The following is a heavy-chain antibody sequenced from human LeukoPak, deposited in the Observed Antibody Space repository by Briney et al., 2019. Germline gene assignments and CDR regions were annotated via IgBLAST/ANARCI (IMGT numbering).Heavy chain of an antibody. J-gene: IGHJ6*02. Sequence: GGSLRLSCAASGFTFSSHGMHWVRQAPGKGLEWVAVISYDGSNKYYADSVKGRFTISRDNSKNTLYLQMNSLRAEDTAVYYCARDLSIAAGPPYYYGMDVWGQGTTVTVSS. CDR3: ARDLSIAAGPPYYYGMDV. D-gene: IGHD6-13*01. CDR1: GFTFSSHG. CDR2: ISYDGSNK. V-gene: IGHV3-30*03.